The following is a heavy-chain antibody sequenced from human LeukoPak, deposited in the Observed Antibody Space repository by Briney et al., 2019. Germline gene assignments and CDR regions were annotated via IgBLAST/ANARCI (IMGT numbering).Heavy chain of an antibody. CDR3: AKKGSGSNVYYFDS. V-gene: IGHV3-30*18. J-gene: IGHJ4*02. D-gene: IGHD3-10*01. CDR2: ISYDGSNK. Sequence: GGSLRLSCAASGFTFSIFGMHWVRQAPGKGLEWVAYISYDGSNKNHAESAQGRFTISRDNPKNTLNLQMNSLRREDTAVYYCAKKGSGSNVYYFDSLGQGTLVTVSS. CDR1: GFTFSIFG.